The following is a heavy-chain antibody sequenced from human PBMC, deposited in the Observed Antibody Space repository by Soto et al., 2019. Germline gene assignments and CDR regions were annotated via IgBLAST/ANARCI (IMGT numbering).Heavy chain of an antibody. D-gene: IGHD6-6*01. V-gene: IGHV1-8*01. CDR3: ATRCTYRIAALHAFDI. J-gene: IGHJ3*02. CDR2: MNPNSGNT. Sequence: ASVKVSCKASGYTFTSYDINWVRQATGQGLEWMGWMNPNSGNTGYEQKFQGRVTMTRNTSISTAYMELSSLRSEDTAVYYCATRCTYRIAALHAFDIWGQGTMVTVSS. CDR1: GYTFTSYD.